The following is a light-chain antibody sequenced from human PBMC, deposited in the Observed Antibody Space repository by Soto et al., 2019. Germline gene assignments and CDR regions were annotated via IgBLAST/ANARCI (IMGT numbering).Light chain of an antibody. Sequence: QSVLTQPASVSGSPGQSITMSCTGTSDDVGAYNYVSWYQQHPGKAPKLIIYEVSHRPSGVSNRFSGSKSGNTASLTISGLQAEDEAAYHCSSYTSGSTYVIFGGGTKLTVL. CDR1: SDDVGAYNY. J-gene: IGLJ2*01. CDR3: SSYTSGSTYVI. CDR2: EVS. V-gene: IGLV2-14*01.